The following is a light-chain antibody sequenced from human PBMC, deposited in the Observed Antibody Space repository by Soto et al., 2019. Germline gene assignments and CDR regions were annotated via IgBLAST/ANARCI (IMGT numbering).Light chain of an antibody. Sequence: DIQMTQSPSSLSASVGDRVTMTCRASQSITTHVNWYQQKPGKAPKLLIYAASILQSGVPSRFSGSGSGTDFTLTISSLQXEDFATYYCQQSYSTPTPPTFGQGTKVDIK. CDR2: AAS. CDR3: QQSYSTPTPPT. J-gene: IGKJ2*01. CDR1: QSITTH. V-gene: IGKV1-39*01.